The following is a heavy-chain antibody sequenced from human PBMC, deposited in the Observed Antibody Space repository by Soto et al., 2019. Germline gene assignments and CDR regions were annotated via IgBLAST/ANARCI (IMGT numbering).Heavy chain of an antibody. V-gene: IGHV3-30*03. Sequence: QVQLVESGGGVVQPGRSLRLSCAASGFTFSSYGIHWVRQAPGKGLEWVAVISYDGSKNYYTDSVKGRFSITRDISKNTLFLQMNSLRAEDTAVYYCPRSSSGREHFDYWGQGTLVTVSS. D-gene: IGHD6-6*01. CDR3: PRSSSGREHFDY. CDR2: ISYDGSKN. CDR1: GFTFSSYG. J-gene: IGHJ4*02.